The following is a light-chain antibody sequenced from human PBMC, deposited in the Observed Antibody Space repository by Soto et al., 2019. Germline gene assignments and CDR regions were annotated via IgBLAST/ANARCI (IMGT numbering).Light chain of an antibody. Sequence: QSVLTQPPSVSEAPRQRVTISCSGSSSNIGNNAVNWYQQLPGKTPKLLIYYDDLLPSGVSDRFSGSKSGTSASLTISGRQFEDEDDYYCAAWDDSLNDVVFGGGTKLTVL. CDR3: AAWDDSLNDVV. J-gene: IGLJ2*01. V-gene: IGLV1-36*01. CDR2: YDD. CDR1: SSNIGNNA.